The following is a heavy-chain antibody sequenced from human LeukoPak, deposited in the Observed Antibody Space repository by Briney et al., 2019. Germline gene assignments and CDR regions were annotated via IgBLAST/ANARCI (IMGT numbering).Heavy chain of an antibody. Sequence: SETLSLTCAAYGGSFSGYYWSWIRQPPGKGLEWIGEINHSGSTNYNPSLKSRVTISVDTSKNQFSLKLSSVTAADTAVYYCASTYYDFWSGYYRRNSIDYWGQGTLVTVSS. CDR3: ASTYYDFWSGYYRRNSIDY. J-gene: IGHJ4*02. D-gene: IGHD3-3*01. V-gene: IGHV4-34*01. CDR1: GGSFSGYY. CDR2: INHSGST.